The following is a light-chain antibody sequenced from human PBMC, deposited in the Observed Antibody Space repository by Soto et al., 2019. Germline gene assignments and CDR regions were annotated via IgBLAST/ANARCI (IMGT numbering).Light chain of an antibody. CDR3: QQYNTYST. CDR1: QSVSSN. V-gene: IGKV3-15*01. CDR2: GAS. Sequence: EIVMTQSPATLSVSPGERATLSCRASQSVSSNLAWYQQKPGQAPRLLIYGASTRATGIPARFSGSGSGTEFTLTISSLQSEDFATYYCQQYNTYSTFGRGTKVDI. J-gene: IGKJ1*01.